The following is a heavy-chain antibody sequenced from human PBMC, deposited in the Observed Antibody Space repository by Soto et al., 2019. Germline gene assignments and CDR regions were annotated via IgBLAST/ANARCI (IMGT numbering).Heavy chain of an antibody. CDR1: EDTFTHYD. CDR3: VRRVASGHRSWFDP. J-gene: IGHJ5*02. Sequence: QVGLLQSGAEVKKPGASVKVSCQASEDTFTHYDINWVRQATGQGLEWRGWTNPNTGNIDYAHKFQGRLTMTRDTSTRTVYMELSSLRSDDTAVYYCVRRVASGHRSWFDPWGQGTLVTVSS. V-gene: IGHV1-8*02. CDR2: TNPNTGNI. D-gene: IGHD2-21*01.